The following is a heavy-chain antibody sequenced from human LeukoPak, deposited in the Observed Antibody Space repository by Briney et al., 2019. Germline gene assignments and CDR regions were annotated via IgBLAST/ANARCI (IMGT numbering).Heavy chain of an antibody. V-gene: IGHV3-23*01. J-gene: IGHJ3*02. CDR2: IGNTET. CDR3: AKDAIRGNGIYDAFDI. D-gene: IGHD3-10*01. CDR1: GFTFDTYA. Sequence: GGSLRLSCAASGFTFDTYAMSWVRQAPGKGLEWVLTIGNTETYYADSVKGRFTISRDNRQNTVYLQMTSLRAEDTAVYFCAKDAIRGNGIYDAFDIWGQGTRVTVSS.